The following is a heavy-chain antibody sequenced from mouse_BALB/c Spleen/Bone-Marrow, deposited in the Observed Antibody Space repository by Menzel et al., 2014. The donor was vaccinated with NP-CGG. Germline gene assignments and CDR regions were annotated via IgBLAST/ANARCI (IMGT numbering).Heavy chain of an antibody. CDR2: INPGSGGT. CDR3: ARSTGTWDY. D-gene: IGHD4-1*02. CDR1: GYAFTNYL. J-gene: IGHJ2*01. Sequence: VKLQESGAELVRPGTSVKVSCKASGYAFTNYLIEWVKQRPGQGLEWIGVINPGSGGTNYDEKFKGKATLTADKSSSTAYMQLSSLTSDDSAVYFCARSTGTWDYWGQGTTLTVSS. V-gene: IGHV1-54*01.